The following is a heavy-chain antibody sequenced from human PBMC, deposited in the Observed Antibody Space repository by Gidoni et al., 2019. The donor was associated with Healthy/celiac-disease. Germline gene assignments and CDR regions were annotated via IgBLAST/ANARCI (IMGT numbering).Heavy chain of an antibody. Sequence: EVQLLESGGGLVQPGGSLRLSCAASGFTFSRYAMSWVRQAPGKGLEWVSAISGSGGSTYYADSVKGRFTISRDNSKNTLYLQMNSLRAEDTAVYYCAKGGVTMGRGVISFFDYWGQGTLVTVSS. J-gene: IGHJ4*02. V-gene: IGHV3-23*01. CDR1: GFTFSRYA. CDR2: ISGSGGST. CDR3: AKGGVTMGRGVISFFDY. D-gene: IGHD3-10*01.